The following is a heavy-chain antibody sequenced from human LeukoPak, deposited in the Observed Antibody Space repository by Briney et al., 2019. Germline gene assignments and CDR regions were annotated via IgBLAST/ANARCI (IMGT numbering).Heavy chain of an antibody. V-gene: IGHV3-30*18. CDR2: ISYLGDDQ. D-gene: IGHD6-25*01. CDR3: AKDRSSGPHYYYGMDV. J-gene: IGHJ6*02. CDR1: GFTFSSYG. Sequence: PGGSLRLSCAASGFTFSSYGIHWVRQAPGKGLEWVAVISYLGDDQFYAESVKGRLTISRDNSKKTVFLQMNSLRGEDTAVYYCAKDRSSGPHYYYGMDVWGQGTTVIVSS.